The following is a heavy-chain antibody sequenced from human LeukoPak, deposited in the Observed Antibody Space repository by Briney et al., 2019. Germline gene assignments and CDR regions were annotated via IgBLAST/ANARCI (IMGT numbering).Heavy chain of an antibody. CDR2: IYNSGST. CDR1: GGSISSDY. V-gene: IGHV4-59*01. D-gene: IGHD1-26*01. CDR3: ARGPGGGSYSDAFDI. J-gene: IGHJ3*02. Sequence: PSETLSLTCTVSGGSISSDYWSWIRQPPGKGLEWVAYIYNSGSTSYNPSLKSRLTISMNTSKNQFSLKLSSVTAADTAVYYCARGPGGGSYSDAFDIWGQGTMVTVSS.